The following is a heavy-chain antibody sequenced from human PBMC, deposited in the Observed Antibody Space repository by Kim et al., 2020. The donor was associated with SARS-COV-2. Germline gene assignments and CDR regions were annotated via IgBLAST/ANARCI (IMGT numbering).Heavy chain of an antibody. CDR1: GFSLSTSGVG. J-gene: IGHJ4*02. D-gene: IGHD5-12*01. CDR2: IYWDDDK. CDR3: ALLTQSGYDFRFDY. V-gene: IGHV2-5*02. Sequence: SGPTLVNPTQTLTLTCTFSGFSLSTSGVGVGWIRQPPGKALEWLALIYWDDDKRYSPSLKSRLTITKDTSKNQVVLTMTNMDPVDTATYYCALLTQSGYDFRFDYWGQGTLVTVSS.